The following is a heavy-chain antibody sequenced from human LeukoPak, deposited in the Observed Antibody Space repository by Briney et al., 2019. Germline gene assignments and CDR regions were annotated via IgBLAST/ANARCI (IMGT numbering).Heavy chain of an antibody. V-gene: IGHV4-31*03. CDR2: IYYSGST. Sequence: SQTLSLTCTVSGGSISSGGYYWSWIRQHPGTGLEWIGYIYYSGSTYYNPSLKSRVTISVDTSKNQFSLKLSSVTAADTAVYYCARDPGYCSGGSCYNGYGMDVWGQGTTVTVSS. J-gene: IGHJ6*02. CDR1: GGSISSGGYY. CDR3: ARDPGYCSGGSCYNGYGMDV. D-gene: IGHD2-15*01.